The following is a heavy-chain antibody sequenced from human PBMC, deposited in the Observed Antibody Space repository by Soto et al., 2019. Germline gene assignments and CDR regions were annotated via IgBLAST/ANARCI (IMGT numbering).Heavy chain of an antibody. Sequence: EVQLVESGGGLVKPGGSLRLSCAASGFTFSSYSMNWVRQAPGKGLEWVSSISSSSSYIYYADSVKGRFTISRDNDKNSLYLQMNSLRAEDTAVYYCARGHLVVPAAIHYYYGMDVWGQGTTVTVSS. D-gene: IGHD2-2*02. CDR1: GFTFSSYS. J-gene: IGHJ6*02. CDR3: ARGHLVVPAAIHYYYGMDV. CDR2: ISSSSSYI. V-gene: IGHV3-21*01.